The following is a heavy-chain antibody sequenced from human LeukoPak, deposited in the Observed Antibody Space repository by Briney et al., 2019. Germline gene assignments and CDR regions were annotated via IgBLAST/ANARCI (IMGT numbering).Heavy chain of an antibody. CDR2: MSKEGIKT. J-gene: IGHJ5*02. Sequence: GGSLRLSCAASGFTFTNCGMHWVRQAPGKGLEWVALMSKEGIKTYYADSVKGRFTISRDVSKNTLYLQLDSLRPEDTALYFCAKSSGFGGLFDPWGQGTRVIVSS. CDR1: GFTFTNCG. V-gene: IGHV3-30*18. D-gene: IGHD3-10*01. CDR3: AKSSGFGGLFDP.